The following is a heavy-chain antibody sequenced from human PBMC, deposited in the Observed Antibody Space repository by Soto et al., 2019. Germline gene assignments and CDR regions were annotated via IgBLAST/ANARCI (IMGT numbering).Heavy chain of an antibody. CDR3: ARGAGGYYYMDV. CDR2: LYIDGSRT. V-gene: IGHV3-74*01. Sequence: EVQLVESGGGLVQPGGSLRLSCAASGFTFSSYWMHWVRQVPGKGLVWVSRLYIDGSRTSYSDSVKGRFTISRDNAKNTLYLQMNSLRAEDMAVYYCARGAGGYYYMDVWGKGTTVTVSS. J-gene: IGHJ6*03. CDR1: GFTFSSYW. D-gene: IGHD3-10*01.